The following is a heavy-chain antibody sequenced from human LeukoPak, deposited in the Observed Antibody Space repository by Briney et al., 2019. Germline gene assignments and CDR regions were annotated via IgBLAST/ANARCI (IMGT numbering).Heavy chain of an antibody. CDR1: GYSFTSYG. J-gene: IGHJ3*02. CDR3: ARDLYYYDSGASFDDTFDI. CDR2: SSPYNGDT. D-gene: IGHD3-22*01. Sequence: GASVKVSCKASGYSFTSYGISWVRQAPGQGLEWAGWSSPYNGDTNYAQKLQGRVTMTTDTSTSTAYMDLRSLRSDDTAVYYCARDLYYYDSGASFDDTFDIWGQGTTVTVSS. V-gene: IGHV1-18*04.